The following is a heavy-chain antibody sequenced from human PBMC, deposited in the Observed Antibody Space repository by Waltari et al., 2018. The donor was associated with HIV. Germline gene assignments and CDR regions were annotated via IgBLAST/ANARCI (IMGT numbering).Heavy chain of an antibody. Sequence: QVRLQQWGAGLLKPSETLSLTCAVYGGSFSNYYWTWIRQTPEKGLGWIGEINHSGTTDYNPSLSSRLTMSIDTSKNQFSLKLNSVTAADTAVYYCARHRFTRGNSAWYFLYWGQGTHVTVSS. V-gene: IGHV4-34*02. CDR2: INHSGTT. CDR3: ARHRFTRGNSAWYFLY. J-gene: IGHJ4*02. D-gene: IGHD6-19*01. CDR1: GGSFSNYY.